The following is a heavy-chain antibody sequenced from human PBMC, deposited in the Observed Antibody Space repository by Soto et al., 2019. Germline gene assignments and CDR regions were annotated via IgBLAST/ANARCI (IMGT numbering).Heavy chain of an antibody. D-gene: IGHD3-22*01. CDR2: ISSSSSYT. CDR1: GFTFSDYY. V-gene: IGHV3-11*06. J-gene: IGHJ4*02. CDR3: ARNYDSSGYSPGY. Sequence: GGSLRLSCAASGFTFSDYYMSWIRQAPGKGLGWVSYISSSSSYTNYADSVKGRFTISRDNAKNSLYLQMNSLRAEDTAVYYCARNYDSSGYSPGYWGQGTLVTVSS.